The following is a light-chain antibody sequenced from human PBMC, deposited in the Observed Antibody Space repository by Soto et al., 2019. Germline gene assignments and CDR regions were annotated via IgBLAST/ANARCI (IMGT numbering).Light chain of an antibody. J-gene: IGKJ5*01. CDR2: GAS. CDR1: QSVSSSY. CDR3: QQYGSSPIT. Sequence: EIVLTQSPGTLSLSPGERATLSCRASQSVSSSYLAWYQQKPGQAPRLLIYGASSRATGIPDRFSGSGSGTDFSLTSSRLEPEDFAVYYCQQYGSSPITFVQGTRLEI. V-gene: IGKV3-20*01.